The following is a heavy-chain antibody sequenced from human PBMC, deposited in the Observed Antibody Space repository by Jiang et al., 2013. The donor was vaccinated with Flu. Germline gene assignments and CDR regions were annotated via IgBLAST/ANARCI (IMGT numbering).Heavy chain of an antibody. CDR1: GYTFTDYG. D-gene: IGHD4-17*01. CDR2: IDAGNGNT. J-gene: IGHJ4*02. V-gene: IGHV1-3*01. Sequence: GAEVKKPGASVKVSCKASGYTFTDYGMHWVRQAPGQRLEWMGWIDAGNGNTKYSQKFQGRVTIIRDTSASTAYMELSSLTSADTAVYYCARDGWVTTNRFDYWGQGTLVTVSS. CDR3: ARDGWVTTNRFDY.